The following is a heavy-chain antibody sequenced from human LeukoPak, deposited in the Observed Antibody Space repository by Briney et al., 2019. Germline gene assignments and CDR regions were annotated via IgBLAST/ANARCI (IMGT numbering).Heavy chain of an antibody. J-gene: IGHJ6*03. CDR2: IRSKIYGGTP. Sequence: WVRQAPGKGLEWVGFIRSKIYGGTPEYAASVKGRFTISRDDSKGIAYLQMNSLKTEDTAVYYCTRVGSSGWPIRVVKYYYYMDVWGKGTTVTISS. D-gene: IGHD6-19*01. V-gene: IGHV3-49*02. CDR3: TRVGSSGWPIRVVKYYYYMDV.